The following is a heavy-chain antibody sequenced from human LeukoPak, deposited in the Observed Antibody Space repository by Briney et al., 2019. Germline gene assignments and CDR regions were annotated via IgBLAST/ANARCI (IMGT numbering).Heavy chain of an antibody. CDR2: IRSKINNFAT. Sequence: GGSLRLSCAASGSIFSGSAIHWVRQASGKGLEWVGRIRSKINNFATAYAAPVKGRFTISRDDSKNAAYLQMNSLKTEDTAVYYCTSPGNYSDSTGSAYWGQGTLVTVSS. D-gene: IGHD3-22*01. CDR3: TSPGNYSDSTGSAY. J-gene: IGHJ4*02. CDR1: GSIFSGSA. V-gene: IGHV3-73*01.